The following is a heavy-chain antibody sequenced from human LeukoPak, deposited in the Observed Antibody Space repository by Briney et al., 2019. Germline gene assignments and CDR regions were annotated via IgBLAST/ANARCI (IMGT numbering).Heavy chain of an antibody. CDR2: IGNSGGST. Sequence: PGGSLRLSCSASGFTFSSYSMHWVRQAPGKGLEYVSGIGNSGGSTSYADSAKGRFTISRDNSKNTLYLQMSSLTAEDTALYYCVHSPRIAASHPWGQGTLVTVSS. J-gene: IGHJ5*02. V-gene: IGHV3-64D*08. CDR3: VHSPRIAASHP. CDR1: GFTFSSYS. D-gene: IGHD6-13*01.